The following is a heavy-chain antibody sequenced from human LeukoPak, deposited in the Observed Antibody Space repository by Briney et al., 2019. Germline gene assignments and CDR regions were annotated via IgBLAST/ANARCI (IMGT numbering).Heavy chain of an antibody. V-gene: IGHV3-48*03. J-gene: IGHJ4*02. CDR3: ARGPYYFDY. CDR1: GFTFSSYE. Sequence: PGGSLRLSCAASGFTFSSYEMNWVRQAPGMGLEWVSYISSSGSTIYYADSVKGRFTISRDNAKNSLYLQMNSLRAEDTAVYYCARGPYYFDYWGQGTRVTVSS. CDR2: ISSSGSTI.